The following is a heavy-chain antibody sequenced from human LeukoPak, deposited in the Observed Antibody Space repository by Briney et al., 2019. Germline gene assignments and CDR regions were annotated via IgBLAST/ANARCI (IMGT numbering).Heavy chain of an antibody. D-gene: IGHD6-19*01. CDR1: GFTFGHYA. V-gene: IGHV3-49*04. J-gene: IGHJ4*02. CDR3: TRERGAVAAYYFDY. Sequence: GGSLRLSCTASGFTFGHYALSWVRQAPGKGLEWVGFMRSKPYGGTTEYAASVKGRFTSSRDDSKSIAYLQMNILKPEDTAVYYCTRERGAVAAYYFDYWGQGTLVTVSS. CDR2: MRSKPYGGTT.